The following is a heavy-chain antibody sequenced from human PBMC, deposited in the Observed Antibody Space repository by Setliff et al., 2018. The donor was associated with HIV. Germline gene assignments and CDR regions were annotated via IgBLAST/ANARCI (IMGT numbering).Heavy chain of an antibody. D-gene: IGHD1-20*01. CDR2: MNTATGHS. V-gene: IGHV7-4-1*02. J-gene: IGHJ4*02. Sequence: GASVKVSCKASGYTFTSYAMHWVRQAPGQGLEWMGWMNTATGHSTYAQAFRGRFALSLDTSVNTAYLQISYLKAEEDTAVYYCARGGYDWNGIDHWGPGTLVTVSS. CDR3: ARGGYDWNGIDH. CDR1: GYTFTSYA.